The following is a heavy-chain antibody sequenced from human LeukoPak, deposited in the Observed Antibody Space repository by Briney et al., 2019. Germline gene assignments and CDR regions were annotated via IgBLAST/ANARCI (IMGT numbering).Heavy chain of an antibody. CDR3: ARAHSSGWPHMVAP. CDR1: GGSISSYY. Sequence: PSETLSLTCTVSGGSISSYYWSWIRQPPGKGLEWIGYIYYSGSTNYNPSLKSRVTISIDTSKNQFSLKVSSVTAADTAVYYCARAHSSGWPHMVAPWGQGTRVTVPS. J-gene: IGHJ5*02. V-gene: IGHV4-59*01. CDR2: IYYSGST. D-gene: IGHD6-19*01.